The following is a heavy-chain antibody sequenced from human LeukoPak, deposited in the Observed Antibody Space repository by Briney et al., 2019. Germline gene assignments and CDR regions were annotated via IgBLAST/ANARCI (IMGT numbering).Heavy chain of an antibody. V-gene: IGHV1-24*01. CDR3: ATHGYNALYSFWDY. J-gene: IGHJ4*02. Sequence: ASVEVSCKVSGYTLTELSMHWVRQAPGKGLEWMGGFDPEDGETIYAQKFQGRVTMTEDTSTDTAYMELSSLRSEDTAVYYCATHGYNALYSFWDYWGQGTLVTVSS. CDR2: FDPEDGET. D-gene: IGHD5-24*01. CDR1: GYTLTELS.